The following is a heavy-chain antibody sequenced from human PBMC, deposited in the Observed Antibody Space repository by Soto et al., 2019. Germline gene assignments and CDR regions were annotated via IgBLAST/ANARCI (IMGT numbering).Heavy chain of an antibody. CDR1: GFSLSSTGVG. CDR2: IYWNDDM. D-gene: IGHD6-13*01. V-gene: IGHV2-5*01. CDR3: AHRLKGMAAVGSRAVLYNWFDP. J-gene: IGHJ5*02. Sequence: SGPTLVNPTQTLTLTCTFSGFSLSSTGVGVVWLRQPPGKPLEWLAVIYWNDDMRYSPSLKSRLTITKDTSKNQVVLTMTNMGPVDTATYYCAHRLKGMAAVGSRAVLYNWFDPWGQGALVTVSS.